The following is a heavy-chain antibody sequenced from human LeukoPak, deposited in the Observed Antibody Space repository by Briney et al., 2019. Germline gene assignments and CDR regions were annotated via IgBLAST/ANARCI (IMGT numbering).Heavy chain of an antibody. V-gene: IGHV1-18*01. J-gene: IGHJ6*03. D-gene: IGHD6-13*01. CDR2: ISAYNGNT. Sequence: ASVKVSCKASGYTFTSYGIGWVRQAPGEGLECMGWISAYNGNTNYAQKLQGRVTMTTDTSTSTAYMELRSLRSDDTAVYYCARDLAWEQQLGHYYYYYMDVWGKGTTVTVSS. CDR1: GYTFTSYG. CDR3: ARDLAWEQQLGHYYYYYMDV.